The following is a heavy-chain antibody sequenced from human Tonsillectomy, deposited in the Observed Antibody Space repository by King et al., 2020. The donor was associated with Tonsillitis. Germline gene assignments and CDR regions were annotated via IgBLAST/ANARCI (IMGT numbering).Heavy chain of an antibody. CDR2: ISYDGTNK. D-gene: IGHD6-13*01. J-gene: IGHJ4*02. Sequence: QVQLVESGGGVVQPGRSLRLSCAASGFTFSTYAVHWVRQAPGKGLEWVAVISYDGTNKYYADSVKGRFTISRENSKNTLYLQMNSLRPEDTAVYYCARDGYSTTWYYFDCWGQGSLVTVSS. V-gene: IGHV3-30-3*01. CDR1: GFTFSTYA. CDR3: ARDGYSTTWYYFDC.